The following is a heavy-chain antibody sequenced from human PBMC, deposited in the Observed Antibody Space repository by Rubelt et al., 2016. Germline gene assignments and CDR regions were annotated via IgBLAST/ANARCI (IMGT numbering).Heavy chain of an antibody. CDR3: ARVDWIGATQNDY. CDR2: IYYSGST. CDR1: GGSVSSGSYY. Sequence: QLQLQESGPGLVKPSETLSLTCTVSGGSVSSGSYYWSWIRQPPGKGLEWIGYIYYSGSTNYNPSLKSRVTISVDTSKNQFSLKLSSVTAADTAVYYCARVDWIGATQNDYWGQGTLVTVSS. V-gene: IGHV4-61*01. J-gene: IGHJ4*02. D-gene: IGHD5-12*01.